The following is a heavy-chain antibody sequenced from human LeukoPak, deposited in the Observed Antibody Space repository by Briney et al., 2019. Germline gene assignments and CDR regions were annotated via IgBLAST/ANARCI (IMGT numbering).Heavy chain of an antibody. CDR3: ARLLGDGYNYYYYMDV. Sequence: PGGSLRLSCAASGFTFTSYSMNWVRQVPGKGLEWVSSISSSSAYIYYTDSVKGRFTISRDNAKNSLYLQMNSLGAEDTAIYYCARLLGDGYNYYYYMDVWGKGTTVTVSS. D-gene: IGHD2-15*01. J-gene: IGHJ6*03. CDR1: GFTFTSYS. V-gene: IGHV3-21*01. CDR2: ISSSSAYI.